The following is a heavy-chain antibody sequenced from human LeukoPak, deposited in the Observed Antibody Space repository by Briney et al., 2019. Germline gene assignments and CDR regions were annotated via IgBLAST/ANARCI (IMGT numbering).Heavy chain of an antibody. CDR1: GFTFSSYA. D-gene: IGHD3-22*01. CDR3: AKDFTMTWSAFDI. Sequence: GGSLRLSCAASGFTFSSYAMHWVRQAPGKGLEWVAFIRYDGSNKYYADSVKGRFTISRDNSKNTLYLQMNSLRAEDTAVYYCAKDFTMTWSAFDIWGQGTMVTVSS. CDR2: IRYDGSNK. J-gene: IGHJ3*02. V-gene: IGHV3-30*02.